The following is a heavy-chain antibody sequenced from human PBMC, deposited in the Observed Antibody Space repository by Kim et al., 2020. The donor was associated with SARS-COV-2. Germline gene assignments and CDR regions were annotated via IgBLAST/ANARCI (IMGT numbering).Heavy chain of an antibody. V-gene: IGHV3-30-3*01. J-gene: IGHJ6*02. CDR3: ARGNYHESVSLSDYYNGMAV. Sequence: GGSLRLSCAASGLSFDDSAMNWVRPAPGKGLDLLAVISYYFLNQYYAYSVKGRFTISRDTSKRPLFLQMNSLRVEDTGVYYCARGNYHESVSLSDYYNGMAVGGQGTTVTGS. CDR2: ISYYFLNQ. D-gene: IGHD3-10*01. CDR1: GLSFDDSA.